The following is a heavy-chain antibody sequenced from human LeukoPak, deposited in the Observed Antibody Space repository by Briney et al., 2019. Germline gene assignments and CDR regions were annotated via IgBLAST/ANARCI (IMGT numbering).Heavy chain of an antibody. Sequence: ASVKVSCKASGYTFTSYGISWVRQAPGQGLEWMGWISAYNGNTNYAQKLQGRVTMTTDTSTSTAYMELRSLRSDDTAVYYCARDLKVDGDYYGSGSYYNRPPFDYWGQGTLVTVSS. CDR2: ISAYNGNT. J-gene: IGHJ4*02. V-gene: IGHV1-18*01. CDR3: ARDLKVDGDYYGSGSYYNRPPFDY. D-gene: IGHD3-10*01. CDR1: GYTFTSYG.